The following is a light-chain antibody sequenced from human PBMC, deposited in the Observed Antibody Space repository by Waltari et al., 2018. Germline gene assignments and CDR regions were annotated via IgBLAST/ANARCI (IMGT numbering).Light chain of an antibody. V-gene: IGKV3-20*01. J-gene: IGKJ4*01. CDR2: GAS. Sequence: EIVLTQSPGTLSLSPGERATLFCRASQSVSSSYLAWYQQKPGQAPRLLIYGASSRDTGIPDRFSGSGSGTDFTLTISRLEPEDFAVYYCQQYGSSPQTFGGGTKVEIK. CDR1: QSVSSSY. CDR3: QQYGSSPQT.